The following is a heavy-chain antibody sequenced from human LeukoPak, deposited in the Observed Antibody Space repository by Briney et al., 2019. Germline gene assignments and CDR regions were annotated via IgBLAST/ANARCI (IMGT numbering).Heavy chain of an antibody. Sequence: GSLKVSCKGSGYSFTHHWIGWVGQVPGEGPEGMGVIYPGDSDTRYSPSFQGQVTISADKSISTAYLQWSSLKASDTAMYYCAREPHRRPHDAFDIWGQGTMVTVSS. V-gene: IGHV5-51*01. CDR3: AREPHRRPHDAFDI. CDR2: IYPGDSDT. D-gene: IGHD6-6*01. J-gene: IGHJ3*02. CDR1: GYSFTHHW.